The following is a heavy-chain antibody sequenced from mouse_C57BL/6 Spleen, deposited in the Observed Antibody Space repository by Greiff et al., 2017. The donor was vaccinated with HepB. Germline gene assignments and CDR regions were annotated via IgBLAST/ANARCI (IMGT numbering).Heavy chain of an antibody. Sequence: VQLQQSGPELVQPGASVKISCKASGYTFTDYYMNWVQQSHGKSLEWIGDINPNNGGTSYNQKFKGKATLTVDKSSSTAYMELRSLTSEDSAVYYCARGSYGSSYGLFAYWGQGTLVTVSA. CDR3: ARGSYGSSYGLFAY. V-gene: IGHV1-26*01. J-gene: IGHJ3*01. CDR1: GYTFTDYY. CDR2: INPNNGGT. D-gene: IGHD1-1*01.